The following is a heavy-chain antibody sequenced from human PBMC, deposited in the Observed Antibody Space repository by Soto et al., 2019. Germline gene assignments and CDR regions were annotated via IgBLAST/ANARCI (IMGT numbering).Heavy chain of an antibody. V-gene: IGHV1-69*01. J-gene: IGHJ6*02. Sequence: QVLLVQSGAEVKKSGSSVKVSCKASGGTFSSYAINWVRQAPGQGLEWMGGIIPMFGKPNYAENFQGRVTISADEPTITAYMELSSLTSDDAAVYFCARGFRDGYFYAMDVWGQGTTVTVS. D-gene: IGHD2-21*01. CDR1: GGTFSSYA. CDR3: ARGFRDGYFYAMDV. CDR2: IIPMFGKP.